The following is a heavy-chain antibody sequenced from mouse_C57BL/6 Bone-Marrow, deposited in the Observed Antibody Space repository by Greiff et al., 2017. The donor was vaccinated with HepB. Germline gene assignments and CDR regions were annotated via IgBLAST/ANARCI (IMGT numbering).Heavy chain of an antibody. Sequence: VQGVESGAELVKPGASVKLSCKASGYTFTEYTIHWVKQRSGQGLEWIGWFYPGSGSIKYNEKFKDKATLTADKSSSTVYMELSRLTSEDSAVYFCARHGAYYSNSYWYFDVWGTGTTVTVSS. CDR1: GYTFTEYT. V-gene: IGHV1-62-2*01. D-gene: IGHD2-5*01. CDR2: FYPGSGSI. CDR3: ARHGAYYSNSYWYFDV. J-gene: IGHJ1*03.